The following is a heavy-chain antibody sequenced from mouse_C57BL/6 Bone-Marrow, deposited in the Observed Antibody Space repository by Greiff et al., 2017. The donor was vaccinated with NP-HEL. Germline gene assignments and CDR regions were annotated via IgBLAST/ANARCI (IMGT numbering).Heavy chain of an antibody. J-gene: IGHJ2*01. CDR2: IDPNSGGT. D-gene: IGHD1-1*01. Sequence: VKLQQPGAELVKPGASVKLSCKASGYTFTSYWMHWVKQRPGRGLEWIGRIDPNSGGTKYNEKFKSKATLTVDKPSSTAYMQLSSLTSEDSAVYYCATRSPYYYGSSYSFDYWGQGTTLTVSS. CDR3: ATRSPYYYGSSYSFDY. CDR1: GYTFTSYW. V-gene: IGHV1-72*01.